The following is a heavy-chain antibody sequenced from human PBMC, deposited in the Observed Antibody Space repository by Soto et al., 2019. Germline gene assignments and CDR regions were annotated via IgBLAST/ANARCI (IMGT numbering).Heavy chain of an antibody. CDR1: GFTFSSYT. CDR3: VRDYPSLDV. CDR2: ISSSSTYI. J-gene: IGHJ4*02. V-gene: IGHV3-21*01. Sequence: GGSLRLSCAASGFTFSSYTMSWVRQAPGKGLEWVSPISSSSTYIYYADSVKGRFTISRDNAKNSLFLQMNSLRAEDTAVYYCVRDYPSLDVWGLGTLVTVSS. D-gene: IGHD3-16*01.